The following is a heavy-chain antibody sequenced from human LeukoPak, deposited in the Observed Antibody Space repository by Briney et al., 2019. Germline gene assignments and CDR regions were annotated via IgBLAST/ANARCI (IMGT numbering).Heavy chain of an antibody. CDR2: ISGSGGST. CDR1: GFTFSSYG. D-gene: IGHD1-26*01. Sequence: GGSLRLSCAASGFTFSSYGMHWVRQAPGKGLEWVSAISGSGGSTYYADSVKGRFTISRDNSKNTLYLQMNSLRAEDTAVYYCAKVWEGFFDYWGQGTLVTVSS. V-gene: IGHV3-23*01. J-gene: IGHJ4*02. CDR3: AKVWEGFFDY.